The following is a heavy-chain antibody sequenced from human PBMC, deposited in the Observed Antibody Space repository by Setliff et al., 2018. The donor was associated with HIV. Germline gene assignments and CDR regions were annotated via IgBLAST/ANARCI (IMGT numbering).Heavy chain of an antibody. Sequence: TSETLSLTCTVSGDSINSGTYYWSWIRQPAGKGLEWIGRLHLSGDTNYNPSLKSRVTMSIDTSKNQFSLKLSSVTAEDTAVYYCAKQYSMYYYYYMDVWGKGTTVTVSS. CDR1: GDSINSGTYY. J-gene: IGHJ6*03. CDR3: AKQYSMYYYYYMDV. D-gene: IGHD6-6*01. CDR2: LHLSGDT. V-gene: IGHV4-61*02.